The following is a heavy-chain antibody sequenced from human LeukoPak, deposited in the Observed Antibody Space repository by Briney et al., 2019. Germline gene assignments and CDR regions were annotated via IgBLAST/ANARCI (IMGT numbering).Heavy chain of an antibody. CDR2: ISSSSSYI. V-gene: IGHV3-21*01. CDR1: GFTFSSYS. D-gene: IGHD5-18*01. Sequence: GGSLRLSCAASGFTFSSYSMNWVRQAPGKGLEWVSSISSSSSYIYYADSVKGRFTISRDNAKNSLYLQTNSLRAEDTDVYYCARVTGGYSYGYQLDYWGQGTLVTVSS. J-gene: IGHJ4*02. CDR3: ARVTGGYSYGYQLDY.